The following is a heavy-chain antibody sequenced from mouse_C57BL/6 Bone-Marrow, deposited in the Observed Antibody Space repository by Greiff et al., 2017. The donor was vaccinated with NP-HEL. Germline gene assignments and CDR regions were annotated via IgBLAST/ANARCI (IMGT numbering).Heavy chain of an antibody. CDR1: GYTFTSYC. J-gene: IGHJ3*01. CDR3: ERWLAD. CDR2: IYPSDSET. V-gene: IGHV1-61*01. Sequence: VQLQQSGAELVRPGSSVKLSCTASGYTFTSYCMDWVKQRPGQGLEWIGNIYPSDSETHYNQKFKDKATLTVDTSSSTAYLQLSSLTSEDSAVFCCERWLADWGQGTLVTVSA.